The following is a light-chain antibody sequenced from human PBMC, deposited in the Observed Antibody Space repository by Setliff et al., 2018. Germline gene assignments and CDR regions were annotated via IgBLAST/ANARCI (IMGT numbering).Light chain of an antibody. V-gene: IGLV2-14*03. Sequence: ALTQPASVSGSPGQSITISCTGTSNDVGAYKYVSWYQQHPGKAPKLMIFDVSNRPSGVSNRFSGSKSGNTASLTISGLQAEDEADYYCSSYTSSVTWVFGGGTKVTVL. CDR1: SNDVGAYKY. J-gene: IGLJ3*02. CDR2: DVS. CDR3: SSYTSSVTWV.